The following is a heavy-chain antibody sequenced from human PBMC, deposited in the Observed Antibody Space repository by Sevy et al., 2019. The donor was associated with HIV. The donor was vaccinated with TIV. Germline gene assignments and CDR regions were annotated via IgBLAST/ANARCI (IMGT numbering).Heavy chain of an antibody. J-gene: IGHJ6*02. CDR3: TTEALDYEGPDYRYFGMDV. CDR2: MKSKTEGGTT. Sequence: GGSLRLSCAASGFTFSDAWMSWVRQGPGKGLEWVGRMKSKTEGGTTDYAAPVKGRFTISRDDSKNTLYLQMNSLKTEDTAVYYCTTEALDYEGPDYRYFGMDVWGQGTTVTVSS. D-gene: IGHD4-17*01. V-gene: IGHV3-15*01. CDR1: GFTFSDAW.